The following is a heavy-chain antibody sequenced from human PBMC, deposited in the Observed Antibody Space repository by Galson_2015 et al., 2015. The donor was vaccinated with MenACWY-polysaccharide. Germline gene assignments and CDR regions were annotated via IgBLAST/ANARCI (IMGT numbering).Heavy chain of an antibody. V-gene: IGHV5-51*01. J-gene: IGHJ4*01. Sequence: QSGAEVKKPGESLKISCKGSGYSFTNYWIGWVRQMPGKGLEWMGIIYPGDSDTRYSPSFQGQVTISADKSTSTAYLQWSSLKASDTAMYYCARSYRDSGSYYRWKCIAYSAHGPLVTVSS. D-gene: IGHD3-10*01. CDR1: GYSFTNYW. CDR3: ARSYRDSGSYYRWKCIAY. CDR2: IYPGDSDT.